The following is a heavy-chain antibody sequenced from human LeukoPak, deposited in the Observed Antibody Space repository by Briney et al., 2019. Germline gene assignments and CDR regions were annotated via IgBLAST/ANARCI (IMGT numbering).Heavy chain of an antibody. CDR3: ARLVATISGQFHDY. CDR1: GYTLAGYH. Sequence: GASVKVSCKASGYTLAGYHIHWVRQAPGQGLEGMGWINPNGGATDYAQNFQDRVTMTSDTSINTAYMELSRLTSDDTAVYYCARLVATISGQFHDYWGQGTLVTVSS. CDR2: INPNGGAT. D-gene: IGHD5-24*01. V-gene: IGHV1-2*02. J-gene: IGHJ4*02.